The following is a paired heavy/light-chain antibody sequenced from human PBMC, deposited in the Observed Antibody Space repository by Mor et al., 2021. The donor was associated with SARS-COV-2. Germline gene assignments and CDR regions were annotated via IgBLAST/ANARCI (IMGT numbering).Heavy chain of an antibody. CDR3: ARFWWNDYGANWFDP. V-gene: IGHV4-39*01. CDR1: GGSISSSSYY. CDR2: IYYSGST. Sequence: QLQLQESGPGLVKPSETLSLTCTVSGGSISSSSYYWGWIRQPPGKGLEWIGNIYYSGSTYYNPSLKSRVTISVDTSKNQFSLKLSSVTAADTAVYYCARFWWNDYGANWFDPWGQGTLVTVSS. J-gene: IGHJ5*02. D-gene: IGHD4-17*01.
Light chain of an antibody. CDR2: DAS. V-gene: IGKV3-11*01. CDR3: QQRSNWLFT. CDR1: QSVSSY. J-gene: IGKJ4*01. Sequence: EIVLTQSPATLSLSPGERATLSCRASQSVSSYLAWYQQKPGQAPRLLIYDASNRATGIPARFSGSGSGTDFTLTISSLEPEDFAVYYCQQRSNWLFTFGGGTKVEIK.